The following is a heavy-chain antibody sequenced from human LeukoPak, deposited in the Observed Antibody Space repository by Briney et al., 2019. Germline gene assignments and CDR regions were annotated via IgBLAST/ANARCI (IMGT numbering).Heavy chain of an antibody. CDR1: GGTLSSYA. Sequence: ASVKVSCKASGGTLSSYAISWVRQAPGQGLEWRGGIIPIFGTANYAQKFQGRVTITTDESTSTAYMELSSLRSEDTAVYYCARGGGRLETFDYWGQGTLVTVSS. CDR2: IIPIFGTA. V-gene: IGHV1-69*05. J-gene: IGHJ4*02. D-gene: IGHD1-1*01. CDR3: ARGGGRLETFDY.